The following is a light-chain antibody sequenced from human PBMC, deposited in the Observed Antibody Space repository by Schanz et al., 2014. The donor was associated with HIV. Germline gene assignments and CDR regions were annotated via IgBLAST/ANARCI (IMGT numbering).Light chain of an antibody. CDR3: QQYGSSPL. CDR2: GAS. V-gene: IGKV3-20*01. J-gene: IGKJ2*01. Sequence: ETVLTQSPGSLSLSPGERATLSCRASQSLGGSQLAWYQHKPGQAPRLLIYGASSRATGIPDRFSGSGSGTDFTLTISRLEPEDFAVYYCQQYGSSPLFGQGTKLEIK. CDR1: QSLGGSQ.